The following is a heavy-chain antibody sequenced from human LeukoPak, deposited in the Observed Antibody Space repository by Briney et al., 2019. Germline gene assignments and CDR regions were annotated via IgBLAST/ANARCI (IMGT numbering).Heavy chain of an antibody. V-gene: IGHV3-11*04. D-gene: IGHD3-3*01. CDR1: GFTFSDYY. CDR2: ISSSGSTI. Sequence: GGSLRLSCAASGFTFSDYYMSWIRQAPGKGLEWVSYISSSGSTIYYADSVKGRFTISRDNAKNSLYLQMNSLRAEDTAVYYCARRLLLNDFSHDAFDIWGQGTMVTVSS. CDR3: ARRLLLNDFSHDAFDI. J-gene: IGHJ3*02.